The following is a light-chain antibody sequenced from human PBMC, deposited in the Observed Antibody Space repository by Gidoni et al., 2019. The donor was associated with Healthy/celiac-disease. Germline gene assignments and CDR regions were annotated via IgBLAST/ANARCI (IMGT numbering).Light chain of an antibody. V-gene: IGKV1-39*01. CDR1: QSISSY. Sequence: DVQMTPSSSSLSASVGDRVTITCRASQSISSYLNWYQQKPGKAPKLLIYAASSLQSGVPSRFSGSGSGTDFTLTSSSLQPEDFATYYCQQSYSTPRYTFGQGTKLEIK. CDR3: QQSYSTPRYT. J-gene: IGKJ2*01. CDR2: AAS.